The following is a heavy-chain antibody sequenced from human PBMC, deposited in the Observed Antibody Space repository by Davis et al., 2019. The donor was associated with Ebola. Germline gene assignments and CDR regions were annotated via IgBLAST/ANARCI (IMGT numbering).Heavy chain of an antibody. CDR1: GFVFRNYA. V-gene: IGHV3-23*01. CDR2: LGTSADT. D-gene: IGHD2-15*01. Sequence: GGPLRPSCATSGFVFRNYAMSWVRQAPGKGLEWVSTLGTSADTYYADSVKGRFTISRDNSRNTLYLQMNGLRVEDTAIYYCAKDTPNIWFDVWGQGTMVAVSS. J-gene: IGHJ3*01. CDR3: AKDTPNIWFDV.